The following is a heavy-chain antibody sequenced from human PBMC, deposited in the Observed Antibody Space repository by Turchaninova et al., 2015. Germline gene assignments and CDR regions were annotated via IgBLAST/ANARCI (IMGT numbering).Heavy chain of an antibody. CDR3: ARKITMVRGVGFDY. V-gene: IGHV4-38-2*01. Sequence: QVQLQESGPGLVKPSETLSLTCAVPGFAVRSGYYWGWVRQPPGKGLEWIGTFHHTGTTYYNPSLKSRVTTSVDTSRNQFSLNLNSVTAADTAVYYCARKITMVRGVGFDYWGQGSLVTVSS. CDR1: GFAVRSGYY. D-gene: IGHD3-10*01. J-gene: IGHJ4*02. CDR2: FHHTGTT.